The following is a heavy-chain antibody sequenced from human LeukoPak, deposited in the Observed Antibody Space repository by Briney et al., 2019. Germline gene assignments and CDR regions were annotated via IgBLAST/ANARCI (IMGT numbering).Heavy chain of an antibody. D-gene: IGHD3-10*01. CDR3: ASEGVRDARGRPRPELFDD. V-gene: IGHV1-69*08. CDR1: GGTFSSYT. J-gene: IGHJ4*02. CDR2: IIPILGRA. Sequence: SVSVSCTASGGTFSSYTISWVRQAPGQGLEWMGRIIPILGRANYAQKFQGRVTITADKSTSTAYMELSSLRSEDTALCYCASEGVRDARGRPRPELFDDWGQGTLVTVSS.